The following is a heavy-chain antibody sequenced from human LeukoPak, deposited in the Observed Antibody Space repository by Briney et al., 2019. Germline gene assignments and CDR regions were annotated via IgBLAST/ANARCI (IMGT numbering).Heavy chain of an antibody. Sequence: GASVKVSCKVSGYTLTELSMHWVRQAPGKGLEWMGGFDPEDGETIYAQKFQGRVTMAEDTSTDTAYMELSSLRSEDTAVYYRATTRGYYYDSSGYYYAPRGHAFDIWGQGTMVTVSS. CDR3: ATTRGYYYDSSGYYYAPRGHAFDI. CDR2: FDPEDGET. CDR1: GYTLTELS. D-gene: IGHD3-22*01. V-gene: IGHV1-24*01. J-gene: IGHJ3*02.